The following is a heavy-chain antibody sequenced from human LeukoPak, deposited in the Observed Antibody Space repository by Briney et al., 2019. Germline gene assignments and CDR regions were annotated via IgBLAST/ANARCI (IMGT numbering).Heavy chain of an antibody. CDR2: IYYSGST. J-gene: IGHJ4*02. D-gene: IGHD3-9*01. CDR1: GGSISDYY. V-gene: IGHV4-59*08. Sequence: SETLSLTCTVSGGSISDYYWSWIRQPPGKGLEWIGHIYYSGSTNYNPSLKSRVAISVDTSKNQFSLKLSSVTAADTAVHFCARQTGYLAYWGQGTLVTVSS. CDR3: ARQTGYLAY.